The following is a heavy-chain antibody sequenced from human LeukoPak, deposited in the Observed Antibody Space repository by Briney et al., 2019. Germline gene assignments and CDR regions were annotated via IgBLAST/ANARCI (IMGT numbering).Heavy chain of an antibody. J-gene: IGHJ5*02. CDR2: INHSGST. CDR1: GGSFSGYY. V-gene: IGHV4-34*01. CDR3: ARGAAALKRGSIVVVITTRGNWFDP. Sequence: SETLSLTCAVYGGSFSGYYWSWIRQPPGKGLEWIGEINHSGSTNYNPSLKSRVTISVDTSKNQFSLKLSSGTAADTAVYYCARGAAALKRGSIVVVITTRGNWFDPWGQGTLVTVSS. D-gene: IGHD3-22*01.